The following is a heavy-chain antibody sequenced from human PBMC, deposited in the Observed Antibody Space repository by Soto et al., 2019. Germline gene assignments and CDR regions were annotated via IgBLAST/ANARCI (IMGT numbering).Heavy chain of an antibody. D-gene: IGHD5-18*01. CDR2: IYYSGST. Sequence: QVQLQESGPGLVKPSQTLSLTCTVSGGSISSGGYYWSWIRQHPGKGLEWIGYIYYSGSTYYNPSLTSRVTISVVTSKNQFSLKLSSVTAADTAVYYCARSGYSYGPNPLLYWGQGTLVTVSS. CDR3: ARSGYSYGPNPLLY. J-gene: IGHJ4*02. V-gene: IGHV4-31*03. CDR1: GGSISSGGYY.